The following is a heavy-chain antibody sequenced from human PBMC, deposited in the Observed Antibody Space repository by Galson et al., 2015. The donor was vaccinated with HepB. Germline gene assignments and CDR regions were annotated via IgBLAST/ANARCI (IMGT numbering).Heavy chain of an antibody. Sequence: SVKVSCKASGYTFTSYYMHWVRQAPGQGLEWMGIINPSGGSTSYAQKFQGRVTMTRDTSTSTVYMELSSLRSEDTAVYYCARGGLAPFGCSSTSCQGGMDVWGQGTTVTVSS. CDR3: ARGGLAPFGCSSTSCQGGMDV. CDR2: INPSGGST. V-gene: IGHV1-46*01. D-gene: IGHD2-2*01. CDR1: GYTFTSYY. J-gene: IGHJ6*02.